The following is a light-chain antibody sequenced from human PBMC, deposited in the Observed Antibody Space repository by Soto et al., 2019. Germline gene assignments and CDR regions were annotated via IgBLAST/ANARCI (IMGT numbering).Light chain of an antibody. CDR2: DVS. J-gene: IGLJ2*01. V-gene: IGLV2-14*01. Sequence: QSVLTQPASVSGSPGQSITISCTGTGIDVDGYNYVSWYQQHPGKAPKLMIYDVSNRPSGVSNRFSGSKSGNTASRTISGLQAEDEADYYCSSYTSSSTLHVVFGGGTKLIVL. CDR1: GIDVDGYNY. CDR3: SSYTSSSTLHVV.